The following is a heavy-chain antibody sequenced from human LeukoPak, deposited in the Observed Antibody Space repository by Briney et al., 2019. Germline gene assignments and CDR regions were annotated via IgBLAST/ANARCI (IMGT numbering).Heavy chain of an antibody. CDR3: ARVRLTGFQDYYFDY. D-gene: IGHD3-9*01. J-gene: IGHJ4*02. CDR2: INPSGGST. V-gene: IGHV1-46*01. CDR1: GYTFTSYY. Sequence: ASVKVSCKASGYTFTSYYMHWVRQAPGQGLEWMGIINPSGGSTSYAQKFQGRVTMTRDMSTSTVYMELSSLRSEDTAVYYCARVRLTGFQDYYFDYWGQGTLVTVYS.